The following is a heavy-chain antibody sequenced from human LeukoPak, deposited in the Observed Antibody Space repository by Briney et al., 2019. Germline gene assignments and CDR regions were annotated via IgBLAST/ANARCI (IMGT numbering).Heavy chain of an antibody. CDR3: ARDSRRYFEGDWFDP. CDR1: GGTFSSYA. V-gene: IGHV1-69*06. CDR2: IIPIFGTA. D-gene: IGHD3-9*01. Sequence: GSSVKVSCKASGGTFSSYAISWVRQAPGQGLEWMGGIIPIFGTANYAQKFQGRVTITADKSTSTAYMELSSLRSEDTAVYYCARDSRRYFEGDWFDPWGQGTLVTVSS. J-gene: IGHJ5*02.